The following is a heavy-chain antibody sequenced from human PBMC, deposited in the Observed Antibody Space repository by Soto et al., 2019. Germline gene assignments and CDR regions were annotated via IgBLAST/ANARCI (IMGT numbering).Heavy chain of an antibody. V-gene: IGHV3-64D*06. CDR1: GFTFSSYA. D-gene: IGHD5-12*01. J-gene: IGHJ4*02. CDR2: ISTNGGST. Sequence: EVQLVESGGGLVQPGGSLRLSCSASGFTFSSYAMHWVRQAPGKGLEYVSVISTNGGSTYYADSGKGRFTISRDNSKNTVYLQMSSLRAEETAVYYCVKTGYSGYDWDYWGQGTRVTVSS. CDR3: VKTGYSGYDWDY.